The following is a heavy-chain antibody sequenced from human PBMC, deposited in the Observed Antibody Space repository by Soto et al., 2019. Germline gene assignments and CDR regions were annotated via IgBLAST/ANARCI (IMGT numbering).Heavy chain of an antibody. D-gene: IGHD3-22*01. Sequence: EVQLVESGGGLVQPGGSLRLSCAASGFTFSSYDMHWVRQATGKGLEWVSAIGTAGDTYYPGSVKGRFTISRENAKNSLYIQMNSLRAGDTAVYYCARAQGTRRDSSGYSNDAFDIWGQGTMVTVSS. CDR1: GFTFSSYD. J-gene: IGHJ3*02. CDR3: ARAQGTRRDSSGYSNDAFDI. CDR2: IGTAGDT. V-gene: IGHV3-13*01.